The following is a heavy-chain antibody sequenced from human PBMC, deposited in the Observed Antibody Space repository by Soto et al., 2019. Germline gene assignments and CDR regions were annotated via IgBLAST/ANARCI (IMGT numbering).Heavy chain of an antibody. V-gene: IGHV1-3*04. CDR2: INTGNGNT. J-gene: IGHJ5*02. Sequence: QVQLVQSGAEVKKPGASVKVSCKASGITYTTYAIHWVRQAPGQGLEWMGWINTGNGNTRYSQRFQGRVTLTTDTSASTAYMXLSSLTSEDTAVYYXARAISGYVTWGQGTLITVSS. CDR3: ARAISGYVT. CDR1: GITYTTYA. D-gene: IGHD5-12*01.